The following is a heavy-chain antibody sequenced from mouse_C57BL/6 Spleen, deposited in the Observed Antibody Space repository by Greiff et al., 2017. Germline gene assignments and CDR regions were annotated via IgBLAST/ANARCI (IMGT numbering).Heavy chain of an antibody. V-gene: IGHV1-76*01. Sequence: QVQLQQSGAELVRPGASVKLSCKASGYTFTDYYINWVKQRPGQGLEWIARIYPGRGNTYYNEKFKGKATLTAEKSSSTAYMQLSSLTSEDSAVYFCARKYDYDYAMDYWGQGTSVTVSS. CDR1: GYTFTDYY. D-gene: IGHD2-4*01. CDR2: IYPGRGNT. CDR3: ARKYDYDYAMDY. J-gene: IGHJ4*01.